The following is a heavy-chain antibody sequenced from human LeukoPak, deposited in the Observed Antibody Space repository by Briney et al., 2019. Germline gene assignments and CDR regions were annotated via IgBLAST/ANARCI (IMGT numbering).Heavy chain of an antibody. CDR1: GGSISSDGYY. V-gene: IGHV4-31*03. J-gene: IGHJ3*02. CDR3: ARYRDSGGRLAFDI. Sequence: TLSLTCTVSGGSISSDGYYWTWIRQHPGKGLEWIGYIYYSGTTYYNPSLESRVTLSVDTSKNQFSLRLSSVTAADTAVYYCARYRDSGGRLAFDIWGQGTMATVSS. CDR2: IYYSGTT. D-gene: IGHD2-15*01.